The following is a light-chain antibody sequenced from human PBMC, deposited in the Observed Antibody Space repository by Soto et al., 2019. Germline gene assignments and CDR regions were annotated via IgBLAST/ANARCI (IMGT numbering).Light chain of an antibody. Sequence: QSALTQPPSASGSPGQSVTISCTGTSGDVGGYNYDSWYQQHPGKAPKLVIYEVSERPSGVPDRFSGSKSGNTASLTVSGLQAEDEAIYYCSSYAGSPVVFGGGTKVTVL. V-gene: IGLV2-8*01. CDR2: EVS. CDR3: SSYAGSPVV. CDR1: SGDVGGYNY. J-gene: IGLJ2*01.